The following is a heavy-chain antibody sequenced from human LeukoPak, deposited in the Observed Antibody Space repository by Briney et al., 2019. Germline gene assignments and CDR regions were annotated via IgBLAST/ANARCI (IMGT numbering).Heavy chain of an antibody. V-gene: IGHV4-34*01. CDR2: INHGGTT. CDR3: ARGEAHNPYAFDI. CDR1: GGSFSGYY. J-gene: IGHJ3*02. Sequence: PSETLSLTCAVYGGSFSGYYWSWIRQPPGKGLEWIGEINHGGTTNYNPSLKSRVTISVDTSKNQFSLTLSSATAADTAVYSCARGEAHNPYAFDIWGQGTMVTVSS. D-gene: IGHD1-14*01.